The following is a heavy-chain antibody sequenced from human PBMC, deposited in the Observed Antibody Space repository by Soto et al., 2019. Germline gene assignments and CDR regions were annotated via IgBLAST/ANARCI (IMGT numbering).Heavy chain of an antibody. J-gene: IGHJ4*02. D-gene: IGHD1-26*01. CDR3: ARVQWEELRAFDY. V-gene: IGHV4-61*08. Sequence: QVQLQESGPRLVKPSETLSLTCSVSGASVRSGDHYWTWIRQPPGKGLEWIAYIDGSGRTNYTPSLKSRVTISVDRSKNQFSLNLSSVTAADTAFYYCARVQWEELRAFDYWGQGTLVTVAS. CDR2: IDGSGRT. CDR1: GASVRSGDHY.